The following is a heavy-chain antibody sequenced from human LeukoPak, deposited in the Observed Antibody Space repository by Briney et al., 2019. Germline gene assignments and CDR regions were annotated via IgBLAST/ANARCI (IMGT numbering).Heavy chain of an antibody. J-gene: IGHJ4*02. Sequence: ASVKVSCKASGYTFTGYYMHWVRQAPGQGLEWMGWINPNSGGTNYAQKFQGRVTMTRDTSISTAYMELSRLRSEDTAVYYCATDTALQYYDILTGYYSRARAVWSAHTNWGQGTLVTVSS. CDR2: INPNSGGT. D-gene: IGHD3-9*01. V-gene: IGHV1-2*02. CDR3: ATDTALQYYDILTGYYSRARAVWSAHTN. CDR1: GYTFTGYY.